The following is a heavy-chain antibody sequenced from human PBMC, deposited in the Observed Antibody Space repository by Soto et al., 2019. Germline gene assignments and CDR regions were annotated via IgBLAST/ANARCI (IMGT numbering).Heavy chain of an antibody. J-gene: IGHJ4*02. V-gene: IGHV1-46*01. CDR3: ARGGHVVVVTAALDY. Sequence: QVQLMQSGAEVKKPGASVKVSCKASGDTFTDYYIHWVRQAPGQGLEWMGTVNPSGGHTTYAQHFLGRVTMTRETSTSTLYMALTSLTSDDTAIYYCARGGHVVVVTAALDYWGQGTLVTVSS. D-gene: IGHD2-21*02. CDR1: GDTFTDYY. CDR2: VNPSGGHT.